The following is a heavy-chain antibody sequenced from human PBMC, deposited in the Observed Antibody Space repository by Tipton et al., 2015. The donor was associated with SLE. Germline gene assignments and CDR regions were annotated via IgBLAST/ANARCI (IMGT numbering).Heavy chain of an antibody. CDR3: ARDSGGYYPYFDY. V-gene: IGHV3-11*04. CDR1: GFTFSDYY. J-gene: IGHJ4*02. CDR2: ISSSGSTI. D-gene: IGHD3-3*01. Sequence: SLRLSCAASGFTFSDYYKSWIRQAPGKGLEWVSYISSSGSTIYYADSVKGRFTISRDNAKNSLYLQMNSLRAEDTAVYYCARDSGGYYPYFDYWGQGTLVTVSS.